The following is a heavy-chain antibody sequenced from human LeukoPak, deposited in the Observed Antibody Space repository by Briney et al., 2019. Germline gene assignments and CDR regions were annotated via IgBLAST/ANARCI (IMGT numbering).Heavy chain of an antibody. D-gene: IGHD3-16*01. V-gene: IGHV1-18*01. Sequence: GASVKVSCKASGYTFTSYGVSWVRQAPGQGLEWMGWNSAYNGNTNYAQKFQGRVTMTTDTSTSTAYMELRSLRSDDTAVYYCARAPYDYVWGTYGRDDYWGQGTLVTVSS. J-gene: IGHJ4*02. CDR2: NSAYNGNT. CDR1: GYTFTSYG. CDR3: ARAPYDYVWGTYGRDDY.